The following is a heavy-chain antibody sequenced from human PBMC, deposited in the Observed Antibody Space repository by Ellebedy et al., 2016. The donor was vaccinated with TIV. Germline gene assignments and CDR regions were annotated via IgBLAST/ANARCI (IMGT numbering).Heavy chain of an antibody. D-gene: IGHD6-19*01. J-gene: IGHJ4*02. CDR1: GYTFTAYP. CDR2: INTNTGNP. CDR3: ARDVSVAGEGDF. Sequence: ASVKVSCKASGYTFTAYPMNWVRQAPGQGLEWLGWINTNTGNPTYSQGFRGQFVFSLDTSVSTAYLQITDLRADDSGLYYCARDVSVAGEGDFWGQGTLVTVSS. V-gene: IGHV7-4-1*02.